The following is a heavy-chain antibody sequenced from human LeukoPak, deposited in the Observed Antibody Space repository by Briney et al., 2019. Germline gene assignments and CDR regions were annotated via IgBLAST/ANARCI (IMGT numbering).Heavy chain of an antibody. V-gene: IGHV4-61*02. J-gene: IGHJ4*02. Sequence: SQTLSLTCTVSGGSISSGSYYWSWIRQPAGKGLEWIGRIYTSGTTNYNPSLKSRVTISVDTSKNQFSLKLSSVTAADTAVYFCARNRRGYSYGTLYYFDYWGQGTLVTVSS. D-gene: IGHD5-18*01. CDR1: GGSISSGSYY. CDR3: ARNRRGYSYGTLYYFDY. CDR2: IYTSGTT.